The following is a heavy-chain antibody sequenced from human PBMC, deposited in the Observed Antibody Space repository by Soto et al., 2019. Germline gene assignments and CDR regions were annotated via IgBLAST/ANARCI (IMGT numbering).Heavy chain of an antibody. CDR3: ARGRRCSSTSCYSYYYYYMDV. D-gene: IGHD2-2*01. Sequence: SETLSLTCTVSGGSISSSSYDWGWIRQPPGKGLEWIGSIYYSGSTYYNPSLKSRVTISVDTSKNQFSLKLSSVTAADTAVYYCARGRRCSSTSCYSYYYYYMDVWGKGTTVTVSS. CDR1: GGSISSSSYD. V-gene: IGHV4-39*01. J-gene: IGHJ6*03. CDR2: IYYSGST.